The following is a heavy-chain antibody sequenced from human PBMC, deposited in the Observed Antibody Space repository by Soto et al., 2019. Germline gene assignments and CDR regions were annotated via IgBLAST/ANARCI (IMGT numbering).Heavy chain of an antibody. CDR1: GFSLSTSGVG. D-gene: IGHD4-17*01. J-gene: IGHJ4*02. CDR3: AHLTTVVTSFDY. CDR2: IYWDDDK. V-gene: IGHV2-5*02. Sequence: QITLKESGPTLVKPTQTLTLTCTFSGFSLSTSGVGVGWIRQPPGKTLEWLALIYWDDDKRYSPSLKSRLTITKDTSKNQVVLTMTNMDPVDTATYYCAHLTTVVTSFDYWGQGTLVTVSS.